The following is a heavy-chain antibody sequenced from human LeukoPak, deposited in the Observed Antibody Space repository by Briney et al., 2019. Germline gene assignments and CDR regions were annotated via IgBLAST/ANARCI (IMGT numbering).Heavy chain of an antibody. V-gene: IGHV1-18*01. CDR3: ARDEARYSSGYYPNWFDP. CDR2: ISAYNGNT. Sequence: ASVKVSCKASGYTFTSYGISWVRQAPGQGLEWMGWISAYNGNTNYAQKLQGRVTMTTDTSTSTAHMELRSLRSDDTAVYYCARDEARYSSGYYPNWFDPWGQGTLVTVSS. D-gene: IGHD3-22*01. CDR1: GYTFTSYG. J-gene: IGHJ5*02.